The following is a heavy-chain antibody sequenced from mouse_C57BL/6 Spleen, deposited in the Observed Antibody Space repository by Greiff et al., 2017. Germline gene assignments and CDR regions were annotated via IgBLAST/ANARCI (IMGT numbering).Heavy chain of an antibody. J-gene: IGHJ2*01. V-gene: IGHV3-6*01. CDR2: ISYDGSN. CDR1: GYSITSGSY. CDR3: ARAPYGNYGGAYFDY. Sequence: EVQLQESGPGLVKPSQSLSLTCSVTGYSITSGSYWNWIRQFPGNKLEWMGYISYDGSNNYNPSLKNRISITRDTSKNQFFLKWNSVTTEDTATDYSARAPYGNYGGAYFDYWGQGTTLTVSS. D-gene: IGHD2-1*01.